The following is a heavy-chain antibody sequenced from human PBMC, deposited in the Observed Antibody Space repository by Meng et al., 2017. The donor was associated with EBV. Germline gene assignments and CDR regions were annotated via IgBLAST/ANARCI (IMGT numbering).Heavy chain of an antibody. J-gene: IGHJ4*02. CDR3: ASESGRGFTPDY. D-gene: IGHD3-10*01. Sequence: QVEFRRAGDEVKKPGSSVKVSCRTSGGTFRSDAVSWVRQAPGQGLEWMGGLIPMVGAPHYAQKFQGRVTIIADESTSTHSMELNSLRSEDTAMYYCASESGRGFTPDYWGQGTLVTVSS. V-gene: IGHV1-69*01. CDR1: GGTFRSDA. CDR2: LIPMVGAP.